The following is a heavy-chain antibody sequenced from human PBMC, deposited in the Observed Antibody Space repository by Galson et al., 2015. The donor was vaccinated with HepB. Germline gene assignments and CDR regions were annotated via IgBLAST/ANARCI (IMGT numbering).Heavy chain of an antibody. D-gene: IGHD3-3*01. J-gene: IGHJ4*02. CDR3: ARGMTYYDFWSGYYTSYFDY. CDR2: INSDGSST. V-gene: IGHV3-74*01. CDR1: GFTFSSYW. Sequence: SLRLSCAASGFTFSSYWMHWVRQAPGKGLVWVSRINSDGSSTSYADSVKGRFTISRDNAKNTLYLQMNNLRAEDTAVYYCARGMTYYDFWSGYYTSYFDYWGQASLIYV.